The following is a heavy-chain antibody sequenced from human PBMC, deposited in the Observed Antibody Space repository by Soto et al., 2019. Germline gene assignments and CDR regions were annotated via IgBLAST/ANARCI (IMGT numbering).Heavy chain of an antibody. J-gene: IGHJ4*02. CDR1: GFTLSSIA. CDR3: AKDPPTTGTTFDY. V-gene: IGHV3-23*01. CDR2: INKSGGST. D-gene: IGHD1-1*01. Sequence: EGSLRLSCAASGFTLSSIAMSWVRQAPGKGLEWVSTINKSGGSTYYADSVKGRFTISRDNSKNMLFLQINGLRAEETAVYYCAKDPPTTGTTFDYWGRGTLVTVSS.